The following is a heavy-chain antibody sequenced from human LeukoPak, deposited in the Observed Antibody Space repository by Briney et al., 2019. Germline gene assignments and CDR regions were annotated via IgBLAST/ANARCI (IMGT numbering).Heavy chain of an antibody. V-gene: IGHV3-11*05. CDR1: AFTFSDYY. J-gene: IGHJ3*02. CDR2: ISDSGTST. CDR3: ARDLSAFDI. Sequence: GGSLRLSCAASAFTFSDYYMSWIRQVPGKGLEWVSIISDSGTSTNFADSVKGRFTISRDNAKNSLSLHRTSLRADDTAVYYCARDLSAFDIWGQGTMVTVSS.